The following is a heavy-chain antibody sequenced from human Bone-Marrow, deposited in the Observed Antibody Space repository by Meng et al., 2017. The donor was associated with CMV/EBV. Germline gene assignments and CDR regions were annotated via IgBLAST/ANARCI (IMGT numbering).Heavy chain of an antibody. Sequence: SETLSLTCAVYGGSSSGYYWSWIRHPPGKGLEWIGEINHSGSTNYNPSLKSRVTISVDTSKDQFSLKMSSVTAADTAVYYCARGRSWRGGAGTRPPNMDVWGQGTTVTVSS. J-gene: IGHJ6*02. CDR3: ARGRSWRGGAGTRPPNMDV. D-gene: IGHD6-19*01. CDR2: INHSGST. CDR1: GGSSSGYY. V-gene: IGHV4-34*01.